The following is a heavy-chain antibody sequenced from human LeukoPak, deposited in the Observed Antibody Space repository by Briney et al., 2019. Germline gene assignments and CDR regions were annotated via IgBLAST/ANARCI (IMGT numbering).Heavy chain of an antibody. J-gene: IGHJ5*02. CDR2: IWYDGSNK. CDR1: GFTFSSYG. D-gene: IGHD3-10*01. CDR3: ARDYHGSDFNENWFDP. Sequence: GGSLRLSCAASGFTFSSYGMHWVRQAPGKGLEWVAVIWYDGSNKYYADSVKGRFTISRDNSKNTLYLQMNSLRAEDTAVYYCARDYHGSDFNENWFDPWGQGTLVTVSS. V-gene: IGHV3-33*01.